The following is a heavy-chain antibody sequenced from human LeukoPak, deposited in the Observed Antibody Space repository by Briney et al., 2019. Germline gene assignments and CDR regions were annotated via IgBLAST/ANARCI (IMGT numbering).Heavy chain of an antibody. CDR2: INPYNGNT. CDR1: GYTFTNYG. J-gene: IGHJ4*02. CDR3: ARVTGSSISSRSLLY. V-gene: IGHV1-18*01. Sequence: ASVKVSCKASGYTFTNYGITWVRQAPGQGPAWMGRINPYNGNTNYAQNLQGRVTMTTDTSSSTAYMELRSLTFDDTAVYYCARVTGSSISSRSLLYWGQGTPVTVSS. D-gene: IGHD6-6*01.